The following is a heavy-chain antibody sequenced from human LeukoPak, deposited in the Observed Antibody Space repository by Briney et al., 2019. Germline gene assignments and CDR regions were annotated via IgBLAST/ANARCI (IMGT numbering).Heavy chain of an antibody. V-gene: IGHV4-61*01. CDR2: IYYSGST. CDR1: GGSVSSGSYY. J-gene: IGHJ5*02. CDR3: ARVKIMGGSYYLGFDP. Sequence: SETLSLTCTVSGGSVSSGSYYWSWIRQPPGKGLEWIGDIYYSGSTNYNPSLKCRVTISVDTSKNQFSLKLSSVTAADTAVYYCARVKIMGGSYYLGFDPWGQGTLVTVSS. D-gene: IGHD1-26*01.